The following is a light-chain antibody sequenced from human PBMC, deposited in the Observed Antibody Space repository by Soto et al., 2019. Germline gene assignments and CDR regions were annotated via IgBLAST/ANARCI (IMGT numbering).Light chain of an antibody. CDR1: QSISSY. CDR2: ATS. V-gene: IGKV1-39*01. J-gene: IGKJ1*01. Sequence: DIQMPQSPSSLSASVGDRVTITCRASQSISSYLNWYQQKPGRAPKVLIYATSSLQSGVPSRFSGSGSGTDFTLTISSLQPEDFATYYCQQSYSTPRWTFGQGTKVDI. CDR3: QQSYSTPRWT.